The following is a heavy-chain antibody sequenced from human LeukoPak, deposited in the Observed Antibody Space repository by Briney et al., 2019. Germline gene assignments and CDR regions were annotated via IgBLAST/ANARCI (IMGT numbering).Heavy chain of an antibody. CDR1: GGSFSGYY. Sequence: PSETLSLTCAVYGGSFSGYYWSWIRQPPGKGLEWIGEINHSGSTNYNPSLKSRVTISVDTSKNQFSLKLSSVTAADTAVYYCASSYDCSSTSCFASRPSSWFDPWGQGTLVTVSS. V-gene: IGHV4-34*01. D-gene: IGHD2-2*01. CDR3: ASSYDCSSTSCFASRPSSWFDP. J-gene: IGHJ5*02. CDR2: INHSGST.